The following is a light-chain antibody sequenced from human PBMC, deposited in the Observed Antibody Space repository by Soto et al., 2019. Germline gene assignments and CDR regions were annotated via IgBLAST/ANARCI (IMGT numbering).Light chain of an antibody. CDR3: QQYTNWPLT. J-gene: IGKJ4*01. CDR1: QSVSSN. V-gene: IGKV3-15*01. CDR2: AAS. Sequence: EIVMTQSPATLSVPPGERATLSCRASQSVSSNLAWYQQKPGQAPRVLIYAASTRATGIPATFSGSGSRTAFTLTIGSLQSEDFAVYHCQQYTNWPLTFGGGTKVEIK.